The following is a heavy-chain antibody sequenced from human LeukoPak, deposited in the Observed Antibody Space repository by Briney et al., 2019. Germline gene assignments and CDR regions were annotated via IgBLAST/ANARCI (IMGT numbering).Heavy chain of an antibody. D-gene: IGHD3-16*02. Sequence: SETLSLTCTVSGGSISSYYWNWIRQPAGKGLEWIGRIYTSGSTKYNPSLKSRVTMSVDKPKNQFSLKLSSVTAADTAVYYCARESFSYTGWFDPWGQGTLVTVSS. CDR2: IYTSGST. CDR1: GGSISSYY. J-gene: IGHJ5*02. V-gene: IGHV4-4*07. CDR3: ARESFSYTGWFDP.